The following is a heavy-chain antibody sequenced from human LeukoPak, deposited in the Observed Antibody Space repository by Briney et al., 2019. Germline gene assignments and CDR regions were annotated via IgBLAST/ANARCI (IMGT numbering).Heavy chain of an antibody. CDR3: AKVVDSGYYYYFDY. Sequence: GGSLRLSCAASGFTFSSYAMSWVRQAPGKGLEWVSAISSSGSGTYYPDSVKGRFTISRDNSKNTLYLQMNSLRVEDTAVYYCAKVVDSGYYYYFDYWGQGTLVTVSS. CDR1: GFTFSSYA. CDR2: ISSSGSGT. J-gene: IGHJ4*02. V-gene: IGHV3-23*01. D-gene: IGHD3-22*01.